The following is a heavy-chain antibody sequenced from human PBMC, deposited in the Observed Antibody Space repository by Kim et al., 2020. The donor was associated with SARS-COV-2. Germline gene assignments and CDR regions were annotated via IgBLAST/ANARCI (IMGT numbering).Heavy chain of an antibody. V-gene: IGHV3-74*01. J-gene: IGHJ3*02. CDR2: ISSDGSIT. D-gene: IGHD1-1*01. Sequence: GGSLRFSCAASRFTFSNYWMHWVRQAPGKGLVWVSRISSDGSITSYADSVKGRFTISRDNARNTLYLQMNSLRPEDTAVYYCTRATARDDNAFDIWGQGTMVTVSS. CDR3: TRATARDDNAFDI. CDR1: RFTFSNYW.